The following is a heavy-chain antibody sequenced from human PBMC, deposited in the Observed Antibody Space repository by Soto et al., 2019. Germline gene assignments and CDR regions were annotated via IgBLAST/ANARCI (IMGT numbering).Heavy chain of an antibody. CDR3: AKELRPRCGGSCYLPWFDP. CDR2: ISYDGSNK. J-gene: IGHJ5*02. V-gene: IGHV3-30*18. Sequence: ESGGGVVQPGRSLRLSCAASGFTFSSYGMHWVRQAPGKGLEWVAVISYDGSNKYYADSVKGRFTISRDNSKNTLYLQMNSLRAEDTAVYYCAKELRPRCGGSCYLPWFDPWGQGTLVTVSS. D-gene: IGHD2-15*01. CDR1: GFTFSSYG.